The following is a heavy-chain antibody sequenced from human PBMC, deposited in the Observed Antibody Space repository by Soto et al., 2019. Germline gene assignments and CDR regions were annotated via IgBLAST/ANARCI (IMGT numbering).Heavy chain of an antibody. CDR2: IIPSGGST. CDR3: ASSSLLGSSSYFDY. Sequence: QVQLVQSGAEVKKPGASVKVSCKASGYTVTTYYVHWVRQAPGQGLEWMGIIIPSGGSTTYSQNFQGRVAFNSDTSTITVFMEMSSLTSDDTAVYYCASSSLLGSSSYFDYWGQGTLVSVSS. CDR1: GYTVTTYY. V-gene: IGHV1-46*01. J-gene: IGHJ4*02. D-gene: IGHD3-10*01.